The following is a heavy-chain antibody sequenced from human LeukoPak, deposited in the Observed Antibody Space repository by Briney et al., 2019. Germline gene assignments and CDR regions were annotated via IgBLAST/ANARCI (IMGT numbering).Heavy chain of an antibody. D-gene: IGHD2-21*01. CDR1: GFTFSSYA. CDR2: INWNGGST. V-gene: IGHV3-20*04. Sequence: GGSLRLSCAASGFTFSSYAMSWVRQAPGKGLEWVSGINWNGGSTGYADSVKGRFTISRDNAKSSLYLQMNSLRAEDTAVYYCARERCGGDCWTDYWGQGTLVTVSS. CDR3: ARERCGGDCWTDY. J-gene: IGHJ4*02.